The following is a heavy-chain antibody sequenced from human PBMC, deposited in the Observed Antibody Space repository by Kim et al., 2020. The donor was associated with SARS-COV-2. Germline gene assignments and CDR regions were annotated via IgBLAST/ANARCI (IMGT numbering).Heavy chain of an antibody. CDR2: ITGGDDTTT. D-gene: IGHD6-19*01. V-gene: IGHV3-23*01. J-gene: IGHJ4*02. CDR3: ASRPAIKVAVPWDY. Sequence: GGSLRLSCAASGFTFTTYAMSWIRHVPGKGLEWVSAITGGDDTTTYYTDSVRGRFTISRDTSKNTLYLQMNSLRVDDTAVYYCASRPAIKVAVPWDYWGQGTLVTGSS. CDR1: GFTFTTYA.